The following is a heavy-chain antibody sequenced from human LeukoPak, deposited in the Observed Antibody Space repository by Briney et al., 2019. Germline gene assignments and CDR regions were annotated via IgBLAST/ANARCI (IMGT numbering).Heavy chain of an antibody. CDR3: ACTTGAEWELISGYFDC. D-gene: IGHD1-26*01. CDR1: GGSISSSSYY. V-gene: IGHV4-39*01. J-gene: IGHJ4*02. CDR2: IYYSGST. Sequence: PSETLSLTCTVSGGSISSSSYYWGWIRQPPGKGLEWIGSIYYSGSTYYNPSLKSRVTISVDTSKNQFSLKLSSVTAADTAVYYCACTTGAEWELISGYFDCWGQGTLVTVSS.